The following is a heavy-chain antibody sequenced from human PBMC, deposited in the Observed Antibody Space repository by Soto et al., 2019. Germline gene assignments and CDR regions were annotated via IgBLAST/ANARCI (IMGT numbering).Heavy chain of an antibody. V-gene: IGHV4-59*01. D-gene: IGHD1-20*01. CDR3: ARGGGSPYNNPEFDF. J-gene: IGHJ4*02. CDR1: GASITQYY. CDR2: VSSTGST. Sequence: HVQLQESGPGLVKPSETLSLTCTVSGASITQYYWNWIRQSPGKGLEWIVSVSSTGSTVYNPSLTSRVTVSADTSQNQFSLTLNSVTAADTAVYPCARGGGSPYNNPEFDFWGQGTLVTVSS.